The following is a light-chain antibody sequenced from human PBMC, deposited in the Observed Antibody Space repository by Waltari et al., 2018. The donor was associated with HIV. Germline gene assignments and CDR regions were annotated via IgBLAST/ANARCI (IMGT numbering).Light chain of an antibody. CDR2: GSG. CDR1: RSNIAAGFA. CDR3: QSFDSSLSGYV. V-gene: IGLV1-40*01. J-gene: IGLJ1*01. Sequence: QSVLTQPPSVSGAPGQRVTIPCTRSRSNIAAGFAVPWYPQLPGTAPKLLIYGSGNRPSGVPDRFSGSRSGSSASLAITGLQADDEADYYCQSFDSSLSGYVFGIGTKVTVL.